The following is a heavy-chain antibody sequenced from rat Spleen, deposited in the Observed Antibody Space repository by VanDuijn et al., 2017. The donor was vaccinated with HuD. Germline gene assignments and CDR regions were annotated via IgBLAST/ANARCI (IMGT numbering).Heavy chain of an antibody. CDR2: INYDGSST. V-gene: IGHV5-29*01. J-gene: IGHJ2*01. CDR1: GFTFSNYG. Sequence: EVQLVESGGGLVQPGRSLKLSCAASGFTFSNYGMAWVCQAPTKGLEWVATINYDGSSTYYRDSVKGRFTISRDNAENIVYLQMNSLRCEDTATYYCAVAGYGYWGQGVLVTVSS. D-gene: IGHD4-3*01. CDR3: AVAGYGY.